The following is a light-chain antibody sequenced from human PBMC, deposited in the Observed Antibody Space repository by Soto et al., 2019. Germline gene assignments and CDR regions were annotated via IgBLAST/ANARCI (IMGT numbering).Light chain of an antibody. CDR2: GAS. V-gene: IGKV3-20*01. J-gene: IGKJ2*01. Sequence: EIVLTQSPCTLSLSPGESATLSCRASQSVTSSHIAWYHQKTGQAPWLLIYGASNRTTGIPARCSGSGSGTEFTLTTSRLEEEDSSVYYCQHYGSSPPYTFGQGTKLKIK. CDR1: QSVTSSH. CDR3: QHYGSSPPYT.